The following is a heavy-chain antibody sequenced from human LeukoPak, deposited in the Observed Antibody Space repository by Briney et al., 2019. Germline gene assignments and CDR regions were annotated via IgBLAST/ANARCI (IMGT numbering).Heavy chain of an antibody. CDR2: IIPIFGTA. D-gene: IGHD2-21*01. V-gene: IGHV1-69*13. J-gene: IGHJ4*02. CDR3: ASARGGDFPGDDY. CDR1: GYTFTSYD. Sequence: GASVKVSCKASGYTFTSYDINWVRQAPGQGLEWMGGIIPIFGTANYAQKFQGRVTITADESTSTAYMELSSLRSEDTAVYYCASARGGDFPGDDYWGQGTLVTVSS.